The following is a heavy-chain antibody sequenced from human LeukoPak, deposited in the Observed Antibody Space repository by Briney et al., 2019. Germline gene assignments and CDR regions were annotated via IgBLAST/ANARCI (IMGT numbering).Heavy chain of an antibody. J-gene: IGHJ3*02. Sequence: GGSLRLSCAASGFTFSSYAMHWVRQAPGKGLEWVAVISYDGSNKYYADSVKGRFTISRDNSKNTLYLQMNSLRAEYTAVYYCAKTKGVFPYDVFDIWGQGTMVTVSS. D-gene: IGHD2-8*01. V-gene: IGHV3-30*18. CDR2: ISYDGSNK. CDR3: AKTKGVFPYDVFDI. CDR1: GFTFSSYA.